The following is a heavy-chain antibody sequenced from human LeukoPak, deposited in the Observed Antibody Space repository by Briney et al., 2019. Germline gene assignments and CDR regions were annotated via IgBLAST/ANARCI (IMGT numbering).Heavy chain of an antibody. V-gene: IGHV3-23*01. J-gene: IGHJ4*02. D-gene: IGHD3-3*01. CDR1: GFTFSSYS. CDR2: ISGSGGST. CDR3: AKDRGLLGVVIILGY. Sequence: GGSLRLSCAASGFTFSSYSMSWVRQAPGKGLEWVSAISGSGGSTYYADSVKGRFTISRDKSKNSLYLQMNSLRAEDTAVYYCAKDRGLLGVVIILGYWGQGTLVTVSS.